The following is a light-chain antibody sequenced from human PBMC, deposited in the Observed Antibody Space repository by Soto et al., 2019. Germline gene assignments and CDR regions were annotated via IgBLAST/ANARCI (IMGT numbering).Light chain of an antibody. CDR1: QSVSSD. CDR2: GAS. CDR3: QQYNTWQPKMA. V-gene: IGKV3-15*01. Sequence: VVTQSPATLSVFPGETATLSCRASQSVSSDLAWYQQSPGQAPRLLIYGASTRATGIQARFRGSGSGTEVRLTISSLQSEDFATYYCQQYNTWQPKMAFGRGTKVEIK. J-gene: IGKJ1*01.